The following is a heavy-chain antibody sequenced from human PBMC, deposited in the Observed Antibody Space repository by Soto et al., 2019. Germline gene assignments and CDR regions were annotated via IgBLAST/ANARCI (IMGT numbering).Heavy chain of an antibody. Sequence: GGSLRLSCAASGFTFSSYWMHWVRQAPGKGLVWVSRINSDGSSTSYADSVKGRFTISRDNAKNTLYLQMNSLRAEYTAVYYCARGRIQLWFTYYYYGMDVWGQGTTVTVSS. D-gene: IGHD5-18*01. CDR2: INSDGSST. CDR3: ARGRIQLWFTYYYYGMDV. CDR1: GFTFSSYW. J-gene: IGHJ6*02. V-gene: IGHV3-74*01.